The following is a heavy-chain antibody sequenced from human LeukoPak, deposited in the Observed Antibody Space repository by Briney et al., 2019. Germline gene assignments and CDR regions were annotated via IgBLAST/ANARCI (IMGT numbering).Heavy chain of an antibody. D-gene: IGHD1-7*01. CDR1: GFTFSSYN. CDR3: ARDGTYNWNYEDYFDY. Sequence: GGSLRLSCAASGFTFSSYNMNWVRQAPGKGLEWVSSISSSSSYISYSDSLKGRFTISRDNAKNSLYLQMNSLRAEDTAVYYCARDGTYNWNYEDYFDYWDQGTLVTVSS. J-gene: IGHJ4*02. V-gene: IGHV3-21*01. CDR2: ISSSSSYI.